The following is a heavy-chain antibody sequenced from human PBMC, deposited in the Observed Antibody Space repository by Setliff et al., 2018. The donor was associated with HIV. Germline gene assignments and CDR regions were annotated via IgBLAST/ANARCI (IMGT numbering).Heavy chain of an antibody. CDR2: IIPIFGTA. CDR1: GGTFSSYA. CDR3: AREAGFWFDP. D-gene: IGHD6-19*01. V-gene: IGHV1-69*13. Sequence: SVKVSCKASGGTFSSYAISWVRQAPGQGLEWMGGIIPIFGTANYAQKFQDRVTITADESTNTAYMELTNLTSEDTAMYYCAREAGFWFDPWGQGTLVTVSS. J-gene: IGHJ5*02.